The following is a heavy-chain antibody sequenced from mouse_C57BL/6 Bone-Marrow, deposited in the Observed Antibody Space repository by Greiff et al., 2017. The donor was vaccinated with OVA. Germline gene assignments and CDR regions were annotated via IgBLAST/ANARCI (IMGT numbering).Heavy chain of an antibody. Sequence: DVHLVESGGGLVKPGGSLKLSCAASGFTFSDYGMHWVRQAPEKGLEWVAYISSGSSTIYYADTVKGRFTISRDNAKNTLFLQMTSLRSEDTAMYYCARLLLGGDYAMDYWGQGTSVTVSS. CDR1: GFTFSDYG. CDR2: ISSGSSTI. D-gene: IGHD2-10*01. CDR3: ARLLLGGDYAMDY. J-gene: IGHJ4*01. V-gene: IGHV5-17*01.